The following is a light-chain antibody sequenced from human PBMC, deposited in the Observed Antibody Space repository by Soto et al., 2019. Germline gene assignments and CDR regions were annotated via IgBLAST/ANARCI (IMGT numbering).Light chain of an antibody. CDR1: SSDVGTYNS. V-gene: IGLV2-11*01. CDR2: DVN. Sequence: QSALTQPRSVSGSPGQSVTISCTGTSSDVGTYNSFSWYQQHPGKAPKLMIYDVNKRPSGVPYRFSGSMSGNTASLTISGLQADDAADYHCASYAGNYTLDFGGGTKLTVL. J-gene: IGLJ2*01. CDR3: ASYAGNYTLD.